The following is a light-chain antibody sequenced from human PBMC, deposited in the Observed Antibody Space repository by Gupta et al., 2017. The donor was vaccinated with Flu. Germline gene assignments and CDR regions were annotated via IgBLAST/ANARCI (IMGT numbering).Light chain of an antibody. J-gene: IGKJ2*01. V-gene: IGKV1-39*01. Sequence: SSLYASVGDRGTITCRARQSIRSYLNWYTQKPVKAPKLLIYAAPSWQSGVPSRFSGSGCGKDLTLTISSRQQEDFAPYYCQQSDSTLMYTFGQGTKVEIK. CDR2: AAP. CDR3: QQSDSTLMYT. CDR1: QSIRSY.